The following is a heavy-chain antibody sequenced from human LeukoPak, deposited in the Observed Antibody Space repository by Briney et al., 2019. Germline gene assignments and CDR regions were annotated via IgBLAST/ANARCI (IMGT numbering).Heavy chain of an antibody. D-gene: IGHD3-9*01. V-gene: IGHV4-4*07. CDR3: ARVIYDILTGYYMDV. Sequence: SETLSLTCSVSGGSISSYYWSWIRQPAGKGLEWIGRIYTSGSTNYNPSLKSRVTMSVDTSKNQFSLKLSSVTAADTAVYYCARVIYDILTGYYMDVWGKGTTVTISS. CDR2: IYTSGST. J-gene: IGHJ6*03. CDR1: GGSISSYY.